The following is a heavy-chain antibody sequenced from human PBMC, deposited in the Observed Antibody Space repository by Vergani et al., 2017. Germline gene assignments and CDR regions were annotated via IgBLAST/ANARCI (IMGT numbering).Heavy chain of an antibody. CDR1: GGSISSSSYY. V-gene: IGHV4-39*02. CDR3: ARETGRYGGYLDY. D-gene: IGHD4/OR15-4a*01. Sequence: QLQLQESGPGLVKPSETLSLTCTVSGGSISSSSYYWGWIRQPPGKGLEWIGSIYYSGSTYYNPSLKSRVTISVDTSKKQLSLKLMSVTAADTAVFYCARETGRYGGYLDYWGQGTLVTVSS. CDR2: IYYSGST. J-gene: IGHJ4*02.